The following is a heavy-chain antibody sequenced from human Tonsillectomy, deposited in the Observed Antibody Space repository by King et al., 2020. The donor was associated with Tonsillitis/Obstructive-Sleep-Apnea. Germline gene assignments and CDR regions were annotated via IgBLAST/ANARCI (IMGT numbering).Heavy chain of an antibody. D-gene: IGHD4-17*01. CDR3: ARLYGDYSRGSFDI. V-gene: IGHV1-69*12. J-gene: IGHJ3*02. CDR1: GGTFSKYS. Sequence: QLVQSGAEVKKPGSSVKVSCKASGGTFSKYSISWVRQAPGQGLQWMGGIIPFFDTTNYAQKFQGRVTITADESTTTVHMELSSLTSEDTAVYYCARLYGDYSRGSFDIWGQGTMVTVSS. CDR2: IIPFFDTT.